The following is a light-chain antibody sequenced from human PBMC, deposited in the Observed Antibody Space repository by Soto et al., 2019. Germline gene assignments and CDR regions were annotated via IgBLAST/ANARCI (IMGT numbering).Light chain of an antibody. V-gene: IGLV2-8*01. J-gene: IGLJ1*01. CDR2: EVS. CDR1: SRDVGGYNY. Sequence: QSVLTQPPSASGSPGQSVTISCTGTSRDVGGYNYVSWYQQHPGKAPKLMIYEVSKRPSGVPDRFSGSKSGNTASLTVSGLQAEDEADYYCSSYAGSNNLRIFGTGTKVTVL. CDR3: SSYAGSNNLRI.